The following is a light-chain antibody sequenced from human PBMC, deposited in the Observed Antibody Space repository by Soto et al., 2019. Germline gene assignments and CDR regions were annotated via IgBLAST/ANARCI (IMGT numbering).Light chain of an antibody. Sequence: IRMNQSPSSLSAYVGDRVTITCQASQNINNYLNWYQQKPGRAPKLLIYDASNLEAGVPSRFRGSGSGTDFTFTISRLQPEDIATYYCQQYENLPTFGQGTRLEIK. J-gene: IGKJ5*01. V-gene: IGKV1-33*01. CDR3: QQYENLPT. CDR1: QNINNY. CDR2: DAS.